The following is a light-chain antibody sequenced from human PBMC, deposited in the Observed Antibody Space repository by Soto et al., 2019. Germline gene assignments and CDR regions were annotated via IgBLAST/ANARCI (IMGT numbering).Light chain of an antibody. CDR3: SSYAGRLYV. Sequence: QSALTQPPSASGSPGQSVTISCTGTSSDVGDYNYVSWYQQHPGKAPKLMIYEVSKRPSGVPDRFSGSKSDNTASLTVSGLQAEDEADYYCSSYAGRLYVFGTGTKLTVL. CDR1: SSDVGDYNY. J-gene: IGLJ1*01. CDR2: EVS. V-gene: IGLV2-8*01.